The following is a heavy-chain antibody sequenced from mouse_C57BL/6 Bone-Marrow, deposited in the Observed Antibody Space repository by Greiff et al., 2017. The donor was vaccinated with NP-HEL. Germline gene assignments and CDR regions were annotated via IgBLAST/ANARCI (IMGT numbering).Heavy chain of an antibody. CDR2: ISYSGST. D-gene: IGHD2-9*01. J-gene: IGHJ1*03. V-gene: IGHV3-8*01. Sequence: EVQLQQSGPGLAKPSQTLSLTCSVTGYSITSDYWNWIRKFPGNKLEYMGYISYSGSTYYNPSLKSRISITRDTSKNQYYLQLNSVTTEDTATYYCARRPTMVNTHWYFDVWGTGTTVTVSS. CDR1: GYSITSDY. CDR3: ARRPTMVNTHWYFDV.